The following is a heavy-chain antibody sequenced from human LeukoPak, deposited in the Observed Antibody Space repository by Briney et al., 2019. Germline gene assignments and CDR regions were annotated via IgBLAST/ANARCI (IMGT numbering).Heavy chain of an antibody. CDR3: ARDGPMTQSGAFDI. D-gene: IGHD3-10*01. V-gene: IGHV4-59*01. CDR2: IYYSGST. CDR1: GGSLSSYS. Sequence: ASETLSLTCTVSGGSLSSYSWSWIRQPPGKGLGWIGDIYYSGSTNYNPSLKSRVTISVDTSKNQFSLKLSSVTAADTAVYYCARDGPMTQSGAFDIWGQGTMVTVSS. J-gene: IGHJ3*02.